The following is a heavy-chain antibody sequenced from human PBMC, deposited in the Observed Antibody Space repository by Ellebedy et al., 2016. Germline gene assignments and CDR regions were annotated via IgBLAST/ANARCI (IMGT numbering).Heavy chain of an antibody. CDR2: ISSSSGTI. D-gene: IGHD2-15*01. Sequence: GGSLRLSXVASGFTFSNYDMNWVRQAPGKGLEWVSYISSSSGTIYYADSVKGRFTISRDNAKNSLYLQMNSLRAEDTAVYYCARQGGSLYWGQGTLVTVSS. CDR3: ARQGGSLY. V-gene: IGHV3-48*04. J-gene: IGHJ4*02. CDR1: GFTFSNYD.